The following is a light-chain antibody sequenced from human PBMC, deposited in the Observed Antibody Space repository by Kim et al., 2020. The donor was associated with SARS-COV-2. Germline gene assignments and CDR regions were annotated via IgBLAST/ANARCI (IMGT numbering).Light chain of an antibody. J-gene: IGKJ4*01. V-gene: IGKV3-11*01. Sequence: SPGERATLSCRASQSVSTYLAWYQQKPGQAPRLLIYDASNRAAGIPARFSGSGSGTDFTLTISSLEPEDFAVYYCQQRSNWPPLTFVGGTKVEIK. CDR3: QQRSNWPPLT. CDR2: DAS. CDR1: QSVSTY.